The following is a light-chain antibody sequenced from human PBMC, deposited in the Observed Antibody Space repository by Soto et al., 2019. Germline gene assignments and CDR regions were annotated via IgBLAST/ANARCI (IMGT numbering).Light chain of an antibody. J-gene: IGLJ2*01. CDR1: SSDVGGYNY. Sequence: QSALTQPASVSGSPGQSVTISCTGTSSDVGGYNYVSWYQQHPGKAPKLMIYDVTTRPSGVSIRFSGSKSGNTASLTISGFQAEDEADYYCSSYTSDSTVVFGGGTKLTVL. V-gene: IGLV2-14*01. CDR2: DVT. CDR3: SSYTSDSTVV.